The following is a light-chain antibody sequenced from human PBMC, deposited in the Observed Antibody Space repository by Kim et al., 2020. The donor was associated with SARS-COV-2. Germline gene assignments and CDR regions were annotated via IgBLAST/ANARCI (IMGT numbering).Light chain of an antibody. Sequence: VSPGETPTLSCRASPSVSSNLAWYQQKPGQPPRLLIYAGSTRATGIPATFSGSGSGADFTLTISSLQSEDFAIYYCQQYNNWPFTFGPGTKVDIK. CDR1: PSVSSN. V-gene: IGKV3-15*01. CDR2: AGS. CDR3: QQYNNWPFT. J-gene: IGKJ3*01.